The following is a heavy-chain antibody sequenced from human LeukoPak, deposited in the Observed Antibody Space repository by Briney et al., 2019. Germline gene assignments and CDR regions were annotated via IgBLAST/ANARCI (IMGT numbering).Heavy chain of an antibody. Sequence: GGSLRLSCAASEFTFSSYFMNWVRQAPGKGLEWVSYISSSSSTIYYADSVKGRFTISRDNAKNSLYLQLNSLSAEDTAVYYCARGIRATVTTYDAFDIWGQGTMVTVSS. D-gene: IGHD4-17*01. CDR3: ARGIRATVTTYDAFDI. CDR2: ISSSSSTI. CDR1: EFTFSSYF. J-gene: IGHJ3*02. V-gene: IGHV3-48*01.